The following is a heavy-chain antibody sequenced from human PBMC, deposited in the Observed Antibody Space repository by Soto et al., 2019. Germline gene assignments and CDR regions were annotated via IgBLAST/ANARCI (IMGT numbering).Heavy chain of an antibody. CDR2: ISYDGSNK. J-gene: IGHJ1*01. Sequence: QVQLVESGGGVVQPGRSLRLSCAASGFTFSSYGMHWVRQAPGKGLEWVAVISYDGSNKYYADSVKGRFTISRDNSKNTLYLQMNSLRAEDTAVYYCAKDRHRWLYSRRGHDFQHWGQGTLVTVSS. V-gene: IGHV3-30*18. D-gene: IGHD6-13*01. CDR1: GFTFSSYG. CDR3: AKDRHRWLYSRRGHDFQH.